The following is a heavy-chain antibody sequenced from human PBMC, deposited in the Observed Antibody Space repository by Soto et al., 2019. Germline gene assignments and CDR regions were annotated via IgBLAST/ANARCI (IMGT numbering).Heavy chain of an antibody. V-gene: IGHV4-31*02. CDR1: GGSISSGTSY. J-gene: IGHJ4*02. CDR2: IFYSGSF. CDR3: ARAFPSSGWGPVAYYFDY. Sequence: SETLSLTCTVSGGSISSGTSYWSWIRQRPGKGLEWIGYIFYSGSFYYTPSLRGRVMILADTSKNQFTLRLSSVTAADTAVYYCARAFPSSGWGPVAYYFDYWGQGTLVTVSS. D-gene: IGHD6-19*01.